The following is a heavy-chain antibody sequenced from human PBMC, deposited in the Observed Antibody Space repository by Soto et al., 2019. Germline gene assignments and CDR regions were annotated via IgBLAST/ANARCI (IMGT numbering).Heavy chain of an antibody. V-gene: IGHV3-30-3*01. J-gene: IGHJ6*02. CDR1: GFTFSSYA. CDR3: ARDGVVVVVGAGYYYYGMDV. CDR2: ISYDGSNK. Sequence: ESGGGVVQPGRSLRLSCAASGFTFSSYAMHWVRQAPGKGLEWVAVISYDGSNKYYADSVKGRFTISRDNSKNTLYLQMNSLRAEDTAVYYCARDGVVVVVGAGYYYYGMDVWGQGTTVTVSS. D-gene: IGHD2-15*01.